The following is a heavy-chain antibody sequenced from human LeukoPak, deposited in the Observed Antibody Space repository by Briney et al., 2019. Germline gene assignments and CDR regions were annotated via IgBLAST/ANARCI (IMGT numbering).Heavy chain of an antibody. CDR2: ISSSGSTI. J-gene: IGHJ4*02. Sequence: GGSLRLSCAASGFTFSSYEMNWVRQAPGKGLEWVSYISSSGSTIYYADSVKGRFTISRDNAKNSLYLQMNSLRAEDTAVYYCARDGGGQQPIVFDYWGQGTLVTVSS. CDR1: GFTFSSYE. CDR3: ARDGGGQQPIVFDY. D-gene: IGHD6-13*01. V-gene: IGHV3-48*03.